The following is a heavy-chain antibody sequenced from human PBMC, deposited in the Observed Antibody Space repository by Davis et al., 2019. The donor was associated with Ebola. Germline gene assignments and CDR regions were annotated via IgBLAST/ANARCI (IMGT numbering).Heavy chain of an antibody. CDR1: GFTFSSYG. CDR3: ARGRGDSSGWLDY. J-gene: IGHJ4*02. V-gene: IGHV3-33*01. Sequence: PGGSLRLSCAASGFTFSSYGMHWVRQAPGKGLEWVAVIWYDGSNKYYADSVKGRFTISRDNSKNTLYLQMNSLRAEDTAVYYCARGRGDSSGWLDYWGQGTLVTVSS. D-gene: IGHD6-19*01. CDR2: IWYDGSNK.